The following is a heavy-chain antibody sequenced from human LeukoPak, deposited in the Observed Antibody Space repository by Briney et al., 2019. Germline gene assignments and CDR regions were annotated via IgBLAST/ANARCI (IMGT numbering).Heavy chain of an antibody. Sequence: SGPTLVKPTQTLTLTCTFSGFSLSTSGVGVGWIRQPPGKALEWLALIYWNDDKRYSPSLKSRLTITKDTSKSQVVLTMTNMDPVDTATYYCAHEVRSIAARQSYYFDYWGQGTLVTVSS. J-gene: IGHJ4*02. V-gene: IGHV2-5*01. D-gene: IGHD6-6*01. CDR2: IYWNDDK. CDR1: GFSLSTSGVG. CDR3: AHEVRSIAARQSYYFDY.